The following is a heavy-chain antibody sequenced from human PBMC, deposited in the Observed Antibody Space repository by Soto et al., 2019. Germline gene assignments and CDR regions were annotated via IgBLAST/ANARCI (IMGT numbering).Heavy chain of an antibody. V-gene: IGHV4-31*03. J-gene: IGHJ3*02. D-gene: IGHD3-22*01. Sequence: SETLSLTCTVSGGSISSGGYYWSWIRQHPGKGLEWIGYIYYSGSTYYNPSLKSRVTISVDTSKNQFSLKLSSVTAADTAVYYCARSGYYDSSGYHSSYDAFDIWGQGTMVTVSS. CDR3: ARSGYYDSSGYHSSYDAFDI. CDR1: GGSISSGGYY. CDR2: IYYSGST.